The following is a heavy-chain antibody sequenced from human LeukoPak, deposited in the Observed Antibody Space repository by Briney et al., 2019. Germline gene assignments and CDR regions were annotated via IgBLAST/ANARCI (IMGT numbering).Heavy chain of an antibody. V-gene: IGHV3-23*01. CDR1: GFTFSSYA. Sequence: GGSLRLSCAASGFTFSSYAMSWVRQAPGKGLEWVSAISGSGGSTYYADSVKGRFTIPRDNSKNTLYLQMNSLRAEDTAVYYCANPYTGDPYFDYWGQGTLVTVSS. D-gene: IGHD7-27*01. J-gene: IGHJ4*02. CDR3: ANPYTGDPYFDY. CDR2: ISGSGGST.